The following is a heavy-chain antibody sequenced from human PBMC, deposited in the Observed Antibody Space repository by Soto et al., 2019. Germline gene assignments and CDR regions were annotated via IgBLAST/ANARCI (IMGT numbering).Heavy chain of an antibody. J-gene: IGHJ4*02. V-gene: IGHV3-23*01. D-gene: IGHD6-19*01. Sequence: EVQLLESGGGLVQPGGSLRLSCAASGFTFSNYAMSWVRQAPGKGLEWVSTISGSAANTYYADSMKGRFTISRDNSKNTLFLQINGLRAEDTAIYYCAKDSYRTLAGPYWGQRTLVTVSS. CDR3: AKDSYRTLAGPY. CDR1: GFTFSNYA. CDR2: ISGSAANT.